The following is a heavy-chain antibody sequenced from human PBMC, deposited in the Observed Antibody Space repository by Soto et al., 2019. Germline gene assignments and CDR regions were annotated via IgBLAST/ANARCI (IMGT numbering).Heavy chain of an antibody. Sequence: QVQLVQSGAEVKKPGASVKVSCKASGYTFTSYYMHWVRQAPGQGLEWMGIINPSGGSTSYAQKVQGRVTMTRDTSTSTVYMELSSLRSEDTAVYYCARDRDIVVVVAATKYYYYYYGMDVWGQGTTVTVSS. V-gene: IGHV1-46*01. CDR3: ARDRDIVVVVAATKYYYYYYGMDV. J-gene: IGHJ6*02. D-gene: IGHD2-15*01. CDR2: INPSGGST. CDR1: GYTFTSYY.